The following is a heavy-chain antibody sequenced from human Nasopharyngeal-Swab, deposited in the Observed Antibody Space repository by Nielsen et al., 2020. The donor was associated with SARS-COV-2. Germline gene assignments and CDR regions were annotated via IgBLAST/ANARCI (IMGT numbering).Heavy chain of an antibody. CDR2: IYYSGST. Sequence: WIRQPPGKGLEWIGYIYYSGSTYYNPSLKSRVTISVDTSKNQFSLKPSSVTAADTAVYYCAGVSRYYYMDVWGKGTTVTVSS. CDR3: AGVSRYYYMDV. J-gene: IGHJ6*03. V-gene: IGHV4-31*02.